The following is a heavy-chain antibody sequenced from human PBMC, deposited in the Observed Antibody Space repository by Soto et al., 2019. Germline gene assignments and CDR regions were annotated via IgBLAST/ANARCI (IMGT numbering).Heavy chain of an antibody. V-gene: IGHV4-30-4*01. CDR3: AREGPKRNYYDSSGSFDY. CDR1: GGSISSGDYY. CDR2: IYYSGST. Sequence: PSETLSLTCTVSGGSISSGDYYWSWIRQPPGKGLEWIGYIYYSGSTYYNPSLKSRVTISVDTSKNQFSLKLSSVTAADTAVYYCAREGPKRNYYDSSGSFDYWGQGTLVTV. J-gene: IGHJ4*02. D-gene: IGHD3-22*01.